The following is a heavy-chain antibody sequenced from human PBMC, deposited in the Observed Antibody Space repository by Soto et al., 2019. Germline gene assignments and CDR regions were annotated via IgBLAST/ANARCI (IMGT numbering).Heavy chain of an antibody. CDR1: GFTLGNNY. V-gene: IGHV3-53*01. D-gene: IGHD3-10*01. J-gene: IGHJ4*02. CDR2: IYSTGTT. CDR3: AKDGRGSGSHYNSFGY. Sequence: GVLRLSCAASGFTLGNNYMSWVRHAPGKGLEWVSLIYSTGTTKYADSVKGRFTVSRDNAKNTLYLQMNSLRAEDTAVYYCAKDGRGSGSHYNSFGYWGQGTLVTVSS.